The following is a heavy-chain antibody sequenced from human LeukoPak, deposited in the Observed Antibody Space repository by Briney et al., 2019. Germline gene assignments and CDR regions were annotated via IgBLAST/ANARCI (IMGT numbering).Heavy chain of an antibody. CDR1: GFTFSGSA. Sequence: GGSLRLSCAASGFTFSGSAMLWVRQASGKGLEWAGRIRSKANSYATAYAASVKGRFTISRDDSKNTAYLQMNSLKTEDTAVYYCTTGIAVAAGWFDPWGQGTLVTVSS. J-gene: IGHJ5*02. CDR2: IRSKANSYAT. D-gene: IGHD6-19*01. CDR3: TTGIAVAAGWFDP. V-gene: IGHV3-73*01.